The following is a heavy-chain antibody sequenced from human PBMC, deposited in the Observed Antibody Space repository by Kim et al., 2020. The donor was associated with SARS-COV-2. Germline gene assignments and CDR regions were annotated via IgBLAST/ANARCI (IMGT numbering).Heavy chain of an antibody. J-gene: IGHJ4*02. CDR3: ASSLPPVRTYYYGSGSD. D-gene: IGHD3-10*01. CDR2: IYYSGST. V-gene: IGHV4-39*07. CDR1: GGSISSSSYY. Sequence: SETLSLTCTVSGGSISSSSYYWGWIRQPPGKGLEWIGSIYYSGSTYYNPSLKSRVTISVDTSKNQFSLKLSSVTAADTAVYYCASSLPPVRTYYYGSGSDWGQGTLVTVSS.